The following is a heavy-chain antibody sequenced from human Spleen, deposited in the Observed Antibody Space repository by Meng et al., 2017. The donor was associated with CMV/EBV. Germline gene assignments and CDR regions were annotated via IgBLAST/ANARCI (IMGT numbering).Heavy chain of an antibody. V-gene: IGHV4-39*07. Sequence: SETLSLTCSVSGSSISSSSYHWVWIRQPPGKGLEWIGTISYSGSTYYNPSLKSRVTISVDTSKNQFSLKLSSVTAADTAVYYCARDPGDYDSSGHPTYDYYYHGMDVWGQGTTVTVSS. D-gene: IGHD3-22*01. CDR2: ISYSGST. CDR3: ARDPGDYDSSGHPTYDYYYHGMDV. CDR1: GSSISSSSYH. J-gene: IGHJ6*02.